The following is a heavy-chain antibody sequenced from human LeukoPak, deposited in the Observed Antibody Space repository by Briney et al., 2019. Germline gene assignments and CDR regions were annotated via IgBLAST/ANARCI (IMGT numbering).Heavy chain of an antibody. CDR3: ARQIVGGFYDYVWGKDAFDI. V-gene: IGHV4-39*01. Sequence: SETLSLTCTVSGGSISSSSYYWGWIRQPPGKGLEWIGSIYYSGSTYYNPSLKSRVTISVDTSKNQFSLKLSSVTAADTAVYYCARQIVGGFYDYVWGKDAFDIWGQGTTVTVSS. D-gene: IGHD3-16*01. CDR2: IYYSGST. J-gene: IGHJ3*02. CDR1: GGSISSSSYY.